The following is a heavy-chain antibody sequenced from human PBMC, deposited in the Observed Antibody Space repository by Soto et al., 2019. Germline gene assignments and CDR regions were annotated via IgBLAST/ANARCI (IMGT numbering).Heavy chain of an antibody. CDR2: ISYDGSNK. D-gene: IGHD3-9*01. J-gene: IGHJ4*02. Sequence: QVQLVESGGGVVQPGRSLRLSCAASGFTFSSYGMHWVRQAPGKGLEWVAVISYDGSNKYYADSVKGRFTISRDNSKNTLYLQRNSLRAEDTAVYYCAKDHVGVDFTTGGQETLVPVSS. CDR3: AKDHVGVDFTT. CDR1: GFTFSSYG. V-gene: IGHV3-30*18.